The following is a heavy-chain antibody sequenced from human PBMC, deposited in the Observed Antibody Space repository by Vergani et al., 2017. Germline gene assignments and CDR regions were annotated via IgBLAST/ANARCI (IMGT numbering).Heavy chain of an antibody. Sequence: VQLVQSAAEVKKPGSSVQVSCKASGGTFSSYAISWVRQAPGQGLECMGGLIPIFGTAHYAQKFQGRVRITADDSTSTAYMELRSLRSEDPAVYYCARSSKIMQLVNYFDYWGQGTLVTVSS. CDR3: ARSSKIMQLVNYFDY. CDR1: GGTFSSYA. V-gene: IGHV1-69*01. J-gene: IGHJ4*02. CDR2: LIPIFGTA. D-gene: IGHD6-13*01.